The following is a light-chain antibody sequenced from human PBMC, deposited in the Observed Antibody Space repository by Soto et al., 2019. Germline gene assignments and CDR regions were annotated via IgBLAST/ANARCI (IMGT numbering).Light chain of an antibody. CDR3: QQSYSTPWT. J-gene: IGKJ1*01. CDR1: QSISSW. V-gene: IGKV1-5*01. CDR2: DAS. Sequence: DIPMTQSPSTLSESVGERVTITCRASQSISSWLAWYQQKPGKAPKLLIYDASSLESGVPSRFSGSGSGTDFTLTISSLQPEDFATYYCQQSYSTPWTFGQGTKVDIK.